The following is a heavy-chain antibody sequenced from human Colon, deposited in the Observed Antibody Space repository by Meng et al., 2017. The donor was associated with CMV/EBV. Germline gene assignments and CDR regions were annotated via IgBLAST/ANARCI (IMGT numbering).Heavy chain of an antibody. CDR3: ARVGDYPGGYYDY. J-gene: IGHJ4*02. D-gene: IGHD3-10*01. CDR2: ISSDGNIK. Sequence: GESLKISCAASGFTFSRSAIHWVRQAPGKGLEWVALISSDGNIKHYSDSVKGRFTISRDNSKNMLSLQMDNLRADDTSVYYCARVGDYPGGYYDYWGQGTLVTVSS. CDR1: GFTFSRSA. V-gene: IGHV3-30-3*01.